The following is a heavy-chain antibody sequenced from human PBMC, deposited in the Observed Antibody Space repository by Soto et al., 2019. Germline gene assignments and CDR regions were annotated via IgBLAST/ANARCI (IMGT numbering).Heavy chain of an antibody. V-gene: IGHV3-23*01. D-gene: IGHD4-17*01. J-gene: IGHJ6*02. CDR2: ISGSGGST. CDR1: GFTFSSYA. CDR3: AKMGKFTVTTRNVYYYYGMDV. Sequence: GGSLRLSCAASGFTFSSYAMSWVRQAPGKGLEWVSAISGSGGSTYYADSVKGRFTISRDNSKSTLYLQMNSLRAEDTAVYYCAKMGKFTVTTRNVYYYYGMDVWGQGTTVTVSS.